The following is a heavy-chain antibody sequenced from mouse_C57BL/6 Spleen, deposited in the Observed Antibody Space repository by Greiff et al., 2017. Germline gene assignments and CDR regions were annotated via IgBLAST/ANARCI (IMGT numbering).Heavy chain of an antibody. CDR1: GYSFTGYY. V-gene: IGHV1-42*01. Sequence: VQLQQSGPELVKPGASVKISCKASGYSFTGYYMNWVKQSPEKSLEWIGEINPSTGGTTYNQKFKDKATLTVDKSSSTAYMQLKSLTSEDSAVYYCTRTGTGYFDYWGQGTTLTVSS. CDR2: INPSTGGT. CDR3: TRTGTGYFDY. J-gene: IGHJ2*01. D-gene: IGHD4-1*01.